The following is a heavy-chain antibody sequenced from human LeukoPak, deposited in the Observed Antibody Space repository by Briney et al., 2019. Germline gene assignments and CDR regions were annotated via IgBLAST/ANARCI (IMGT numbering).Heavy chain of an antibody. Sequence: GRSLRLSCAASGFTFSSYAMHWVRQAPGKGLEWVAVISYDGSNKYYADSVKGRFTISRDNSKNTLYLQMNSLRAEDTAVYYCAKAGYGAAFDIWGQGTMVTVSS. V-gene: IGHV3-30-3*01. CDR2: ISYDGSNK. CDR1: GFTFSSYA. D-gene: IGHD3-10*01. CDR3: AKAGYGAAFDI. J-gene: IGHJ3*02.